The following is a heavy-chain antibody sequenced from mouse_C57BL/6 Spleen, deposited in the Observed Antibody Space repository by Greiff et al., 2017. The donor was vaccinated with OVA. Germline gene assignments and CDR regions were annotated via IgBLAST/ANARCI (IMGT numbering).Heavy chain of an antibody. Sequence: QVQLQQPGAELVKPGASVKLSCKASGYTFTSYWMHWVKQRPGQGLEWIGMIHPNSGSTNYNEKFKSKATLTVYKSSSTAYMQLSSLTSEDSAVYYCARGRPITTLVAENWGQGTTLTGSS. CDR1: GYTFTSYW. J-gene: IGHJ2*01. CDR3: ARGRPITTLVAEN. D-gene: IGHD1-1*01. CDR2: IHPNSGST. V-gene: IGHV1-64*01.